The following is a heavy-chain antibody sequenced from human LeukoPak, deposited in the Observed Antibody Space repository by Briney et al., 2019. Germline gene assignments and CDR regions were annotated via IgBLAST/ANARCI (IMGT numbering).Heavy chain of an antibody. Sequence: SETLSLTCTVSGGSITSSSHYWGWIRQPPGKGLEWIGSIYYSGDTYYNPSLKSRVTISVDTSRSQFSLSLSSVTAADTAVYYCARQVYYDSSGYQLSDYWGQGTLVTVSS. CDR2: IYYSGDT. CDR1: GGSITSSSHY. J-gene: IGHJ4*02. CDR3: ARQVYYDSSGYQLSDY. D-gene: IGHD3-22*01. V-gene: IGHV4-39*01.